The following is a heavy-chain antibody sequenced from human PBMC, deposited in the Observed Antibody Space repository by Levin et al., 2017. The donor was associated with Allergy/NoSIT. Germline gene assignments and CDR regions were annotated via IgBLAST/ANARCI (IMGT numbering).Heavy chain of an antibody. Sequence: LSLTCAASGFTFDDYAMHWVRQAPGKGLEWVSGISWNSGSIGYADSVKGRFTISRDNAKNSLYLQMNSLRTEDTALYYCARDNIGLPDAFDIWGQGTMVIVS. D-gene: IGHD3-10*01. CDR3: ARDNIGLPDAFDI. V-gene: IGHV3-9*01. J-gene: IGHJ3*02. CDR2: ISWNSGSI. CDR1: GFTFDDYA.